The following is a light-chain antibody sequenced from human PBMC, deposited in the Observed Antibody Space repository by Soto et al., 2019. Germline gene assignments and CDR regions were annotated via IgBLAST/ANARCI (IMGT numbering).Light chain of an antibody. CDR1: QSISSW. Sequence: DIPMTQSPSTLSASVGDRVTITCRASQSISSWLAWYQQKPGKAPKLLIYKASSLESGVPPRFSGSGSGTDFTLTISSLQPDDFATYYCQQYNSLYPFGQETKLQIK. CDR2: KAS. V-gene: IGKV1-5*03. CDR3: QQYNSLYP. J-gene: IGKJ2*01.